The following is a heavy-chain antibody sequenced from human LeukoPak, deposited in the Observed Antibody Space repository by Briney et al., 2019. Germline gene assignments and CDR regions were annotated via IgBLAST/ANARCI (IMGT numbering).Heavy chain of an antibody. V-gene: IGHV3-53*01. J-gene: IGHJ6*02. CDR2: IYSGGST. CDR1: GFTVSSNY. D-gene: IGHD3-22*01. CDR3: ARASYDSSGYFPSVGMDV. Sequence: GALRLSCAASGFTVSSNYMSWVRQAPGKGLEWVSVIYSGGSTYYADSVKGRFTISRDNSKNTLYLQMNSLRAEDTAVYYCARASYDSSGYFPSVGMDVWGQGTTVTVSS.